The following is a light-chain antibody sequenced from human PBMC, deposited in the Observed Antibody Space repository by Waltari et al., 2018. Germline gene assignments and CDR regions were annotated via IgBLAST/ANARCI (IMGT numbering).Light chain of an antibody. CDR1: SLRSYY. CDR3: NSRDSSGNHVV. Sequence: SSELTQYPAVSVALGQTVMITCQGHSLRSYYASWYQQKPGQAPVLVIYGKNNRPSGIPDRFSGSSSGNTASLTVTGAQAEDEADYYCNSRDSSGNHVVFGGGTKLTVL. J-gene: IGLJ2*01. V-gene: IGLV3-19*01. CDR2: GKN.